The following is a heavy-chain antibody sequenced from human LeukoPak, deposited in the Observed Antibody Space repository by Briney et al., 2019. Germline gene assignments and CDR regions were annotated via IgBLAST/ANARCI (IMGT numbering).Heavy chain of an antibody. Sequence: SETLSLTCTVSGGSIGSAGYFWTWIRQHPGKGLEWIGYISYSGSISYNPALESRVAISLDTSKNQFSLKLSSVTAADTAMYYCVSRPYNRRNTYHGVFDYWGQGALVTVSS. J-gene: IGHJ4*02. CDR3: VSRPYNRRNTYHGVFDY. D-gene: IGHD1/OR15-1a*01. CDR1: GGSIGSAGYF. CDR2: ISYSGSI. V-gene: IGHV4-31*03.